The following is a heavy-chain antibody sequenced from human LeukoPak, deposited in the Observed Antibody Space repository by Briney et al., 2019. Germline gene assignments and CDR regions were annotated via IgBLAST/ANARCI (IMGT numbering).Heavy chain of an antibody. CDR3: AKDIRNQLHSCGTDY. CDR2: ISGDGSSK. CDR1: GLTFSGYA. Sequence: GGSLRLSCAASGLTFSGYAMHWVRQAPGKGLEWVSLISGDGSSKYYVDSVKGRFTISRDNSKNSLYLQMNSLRTEDTAFYYCAKDIRNQLHSCGTDYWGQGTLVTVSS. V-gene: IGHV3-43*02. D-gene: IGHD2-2*01. J-gene: IGHJ4*02.